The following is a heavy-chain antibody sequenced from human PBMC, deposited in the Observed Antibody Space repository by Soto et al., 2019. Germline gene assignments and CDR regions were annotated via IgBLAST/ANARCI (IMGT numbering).Heavy chain of an antibody. Sequence: TGGSLRLSCAASGFTFSDYYMSWIRQAPGKGLEWVSYISSSGSTIYYADSVKGRFTISRDNAKNSLYLQMDSLRAEDTAVYYCARENWGILTGHGGNWFDPWGQGTLVTVPS. CDR2: ISSSGSTI. J-gene: IGHJ5*02. V-gene: IGHV3-11*01. CDR3: ARENWGILTGHGGNWFDP. CDR1: GFTFSDYY. D-gene: IGHD3-9*01.